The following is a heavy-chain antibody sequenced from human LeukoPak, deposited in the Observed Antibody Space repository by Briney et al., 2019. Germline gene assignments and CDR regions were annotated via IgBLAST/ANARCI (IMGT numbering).Heavy chain of an antibody. J-gene: IGHJ3*02. Sequence: PGGSLRLSCAASGFTFSSYAMSWVRQAPGKGLEWVSAISGSGGSTYYADSVKGRFTISRDNSKNTLYLQMNSLRAEDTAVYYCAKESGTHLRGPRAFDIWGQGTMVTVSS. V-gene: IGHV3-23*01. CDR3: AKESGTHLRGPRAFDI. CDR1: GFTFSSYA. D-gene: IGHD3-3*01. CDR2: ISGSGGST.